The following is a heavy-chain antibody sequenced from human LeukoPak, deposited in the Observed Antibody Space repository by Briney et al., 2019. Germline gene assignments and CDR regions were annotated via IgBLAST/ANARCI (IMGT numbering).Heavy chain of an antibody. J-gene: IGHJ3*02. CDR2: MSPNSGNT. D-gene: IGHD3-9*01. CDR1: GYTFTGYY. V-gene: IGHV1-8*02. CDR3: AREVDILTVTYAFDI. Sequence: ASVKVSCKASGYTFTGYYMHWVRQAPGQGLEWMGWMSPNSGNTGYAQKFQGRVTMTRNTSISTAYMELSSLRSEDTAVYYCAREVDILTVTYAFDIWGQGTMVTVSS.